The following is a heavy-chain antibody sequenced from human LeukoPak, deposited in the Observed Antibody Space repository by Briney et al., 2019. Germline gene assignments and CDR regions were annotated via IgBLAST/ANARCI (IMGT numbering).Heavy chain of an antibody. CDR3: ARPSGYSGYDESRRGYYFDY. Sequence: SETLSLTCTVSGGSISSSSYYWGWIRQPPGKGLEWIGSIYYSGSTYYNPSLKSRVTISVDTSKNQFSLKLSSVTAADTAVYYCARPSGYSGYDESRRGYYFDYWGQGTLVTVSS. J-gene: IGHJ4*02. CDR2: IYYSGST. D-gene: IGHD5-12*01. V-gene: IGHV4-39*07. CDR1: GGSISSSSYY.